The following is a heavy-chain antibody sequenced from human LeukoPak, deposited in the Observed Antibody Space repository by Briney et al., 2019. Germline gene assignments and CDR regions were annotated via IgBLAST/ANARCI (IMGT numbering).Heavy chain of an antibody. V-gene: IGHV3-30*18. CDR1: GFTFSSYG. CDR2: ISYDGSNK. CDR3: AKPKYYYGSGSYYYFDY. J-gene: IGHJ4*02. Sequence: GGSLRLSCAASGFTFSSYGMHRVRQAPGKGLEWVAVISYDGSNKYYADSVKGRFTISRDNSKNTLYLQMNSLRAEDTAVYYCAKPKYYYGSGSYYYFDYWGQGTLVTVSS. D-gene: IGHD3-10*01.